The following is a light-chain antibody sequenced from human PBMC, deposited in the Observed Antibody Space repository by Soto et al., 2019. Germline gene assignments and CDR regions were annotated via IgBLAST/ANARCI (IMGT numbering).Light chain of an antibody. Sequence: DIPMTQSPSSLSASVGDRVTITCRASQSISSYLNWYQQKPVKAPKLLIYAASSLQSGVPSRFSGSGSGTDFTLTISSLQPEDFATYYCQQSYSTPLTCGQGTKVEIK. CDR2: AAS. CDR3: QQSYSTPLT. CDR1: QSISSY. J-gene: IGKJ1*01. V-gene: IGKV1-39*01.